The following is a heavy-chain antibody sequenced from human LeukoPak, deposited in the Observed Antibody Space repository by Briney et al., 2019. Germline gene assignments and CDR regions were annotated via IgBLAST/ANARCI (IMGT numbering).Heavy chain of an antibody. J-gene: IGHJ4*02. CDR1: GFTFDYYY. V-gene: IGHV3-11*01. Sequence: PGGSLRLSCAASGFTFDYYYMTWIRQAPGKGLEWVSYISSSGRTMFYADSVKGRFTVSRGNAKNSLYLQMNTLRAEDTAVYCCARVGPYYDLDNWGQGTLVTVSS. CDR3: ARVGPYYDLDN. CDR2: ISSSGRTM. D-gene: IGHD3-3*01.